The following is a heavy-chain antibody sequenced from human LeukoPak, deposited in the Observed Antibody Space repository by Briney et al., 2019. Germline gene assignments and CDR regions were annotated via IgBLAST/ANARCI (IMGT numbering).Heavy chain of an antibody. J-gene: IGHJ4*02. Sequence: ASVKVSCTASGYTFTSYGISWVRQAPGQGLEWMGWISAYNGNTNYAQKLQGRVTMTTDTSTSTAYMELRSLRSDDTAVYYCARDGWGVYSSGWHFDYWGQGTLVTVSS. V-gene: IGHV1-18*01. CDR2: ISAYNGNT. CDR1: GYTFTSYG. CDR3: ARDGWGVYSSGWHFDY. D-gene: IGHD6-19*01.